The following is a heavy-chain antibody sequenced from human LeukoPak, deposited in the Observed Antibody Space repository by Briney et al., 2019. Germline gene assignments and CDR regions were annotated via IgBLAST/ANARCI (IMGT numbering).Heavy chain of an antibody. D-gene: IGHD1-26*01. Sequence: PSETLSLTCSVSGGSVGSAGYYWSWIRQPPGGGLEWIGYIYYIRNTNYNPSLKSRVTMSLDPSKNEFSLRLNSVTAADTAVYYCARTQSQSGSYRYYFGYWGQGTLVTVSS. CDR1: GGSVGSAGYY. CDR3: ARTQSQSGSYRYYFGY. CDR2: IYYIRNT. V-gene: IGHV4-61*08. J-gene: IGHJ4*02.